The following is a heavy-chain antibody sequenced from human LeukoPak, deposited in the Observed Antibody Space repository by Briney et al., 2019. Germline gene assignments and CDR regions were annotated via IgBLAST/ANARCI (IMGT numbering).Heavy chain of an antibody. V-gene: IGHV3-30*04. CDR1: GFTFSSYA. CDR2: ISYDGSNK. D-gene: IGHD6-13*01. Sequence: GGSLRLSCAASGFTFSSYAMHWVRQAPGKGLEWVAVISYDGSNKYYADSVKGRFTISRDNSKNTLYLQMNSLRAEDTAVYYCAKDRRGSRYSSSYDYWGQGTLVTVSS. J-gene: IGHJ4*02. CDR3: AKDRRGSRYSSSYDY.